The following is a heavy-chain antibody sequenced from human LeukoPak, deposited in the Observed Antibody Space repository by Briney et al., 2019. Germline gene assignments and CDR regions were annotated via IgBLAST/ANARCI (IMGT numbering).Heavy chain of an antibody. D-gene: IGHD3-10*01. J-gene: IGHJ4*02. CDR1: GYTFTGYY. CDR2: INPNGGGR. Sequence: ASVKVSCKASGYTFTGYYLHWVRQAPGQGLEWMGWINPNGGGREYAQKFQSRVNMTRDTAISTAYMELSSLTFDDTAIYYCARVGYFYGSGSQTGGYLDYWGQGTLVTVSS. CDR3: ARVGYFYGSGSQTGGYLDY. V-gene: IGHV1-2*02.